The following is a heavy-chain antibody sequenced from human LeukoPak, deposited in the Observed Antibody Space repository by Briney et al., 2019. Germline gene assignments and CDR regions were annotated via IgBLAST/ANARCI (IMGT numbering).Heavy chain of an antibody. V-gene: IGHV3-53*01. D-gene: IGHD6-19*01. CDR1: GFTVSSNY. J-gene: IGHJ4*02. Sequence: GGSLRLSCAASGFTVSSNYMSWVRQAPGKGLEWVSIIYSDISTYYADFVKGRFTISRDKSKNTLYLQMNNLRVEDTAVYYCARDPTVAGASYFDYWGQGTLVTVSS. CDR3: ARDPTVAGASYFDY. CDR2: IYSDIST.